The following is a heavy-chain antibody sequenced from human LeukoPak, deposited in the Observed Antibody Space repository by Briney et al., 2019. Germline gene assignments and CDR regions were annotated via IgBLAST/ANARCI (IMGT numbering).Heavy chain of an antibody. CDR1: GFTLSSYG. D-gene: IGHD2-2*01. CDR3: AARTNIVVVPADAFDI. CDR2: ISSSGSTI. J-gene: IGHJ3*02. Sequence: GGSLRLSCAASGFTLSSYGMNWVRQAPGKGLEWVSYISSSGSTIYYADSVKGRFTISRDNAKNSLYLQMNSLRAEDTAVYYCAARTNIVVVPADAFDIWGQGTMVTVSS. V-gene: IGHV3-48*03.